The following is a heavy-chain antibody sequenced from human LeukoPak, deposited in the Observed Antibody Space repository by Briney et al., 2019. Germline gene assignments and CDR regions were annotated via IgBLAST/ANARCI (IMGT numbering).Heavy chain of an antibody. CDR1: GGSISSYY. V-gene: IGHV4-59*01. CDR2: IYYSGST. CDR3: ARAGSGALSDI. D-gene: IGHD2-15*01. Sequence: PSETLSLTCTVSGGSISSYYWSWIRQPPGKGLEWIGYIYYSGSTNYNPSLKSRVTISVDTSKNQFSLKLSSVTAADTAVYYCARAGSGALSDIWGQGTMVTVSS. J-gene: IGHJ3*02.